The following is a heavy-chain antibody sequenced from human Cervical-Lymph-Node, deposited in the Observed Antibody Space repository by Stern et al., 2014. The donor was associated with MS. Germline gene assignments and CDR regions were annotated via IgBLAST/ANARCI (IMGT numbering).Heavy chain of an antibody. V-gene: IGHV2-70*01. J-gene: IGHJ4*02. CDR3: ARANYGDYIDY. CDR2: INWDDDK. CDR1: GFSLSNGGMC. D-gene: IGHD4-17*01. Sequence: ESGPALVKPTQTLTLTCTFSGFSLSNGGMCVTWIRQPPGKALEWLALINWDDDKYYTTSLKTRLTISKDTCKNQVVLTMTNMDPVDTATYYCARANYGDYIDYWGQGTLVTVSS.